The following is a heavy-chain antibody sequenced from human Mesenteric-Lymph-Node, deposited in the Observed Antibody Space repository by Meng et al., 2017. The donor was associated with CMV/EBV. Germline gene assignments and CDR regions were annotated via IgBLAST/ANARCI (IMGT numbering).Heavy chain of an antibody. CDR1: GGSISGSNYY. V-gene: IGHV4-61*01. J-gene: IGHJ4*02. Sequence: SETLSLTCTVSGGSISGSNYYWSWIRQPPGKGLEWIGYIYHSGSTNYNPSLKSRVTISVDTSKNQFSLKLSSVTAADTAVYYCATYLVVPRNYQFDSWGQGTLVTVSS. CDR2: IYHSGST. CDR3: ATYLVVPRNYQFDS. D-gene: IGHD2-2*01.